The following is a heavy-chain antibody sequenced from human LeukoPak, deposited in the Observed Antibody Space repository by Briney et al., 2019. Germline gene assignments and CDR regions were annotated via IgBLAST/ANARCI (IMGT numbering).Heavy chain of an antibody. D-gene: IGHD2-8*01. CDR2: ISGSGGTT. Sequence: TGGSLRLSCAASGFTFTSYAMSWVRQAPGKGLEWVSGISGSGGTTHYADSVKGRFTISRDNSKNTLHLQMNSLRAEDTAAYFCAKGGNGYCSNGICSSPVVAAIVWWGQGTLVTVAS. V-gene: IGHV3-23*01. CDR1: GFTFTSYA. CDR3: AKGGNGYCSNGICSSPVVAAIVW. J-gene: IGHJ4*02.